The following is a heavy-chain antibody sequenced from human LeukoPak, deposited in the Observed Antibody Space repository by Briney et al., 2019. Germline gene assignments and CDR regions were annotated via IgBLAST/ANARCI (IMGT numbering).Heavy chain of an antibody. D-gene: IGHD6-19*01. Sequence: PSETLSLTCTVSGGSISSSSYYWGWIRQPPGKGLEWIGSIYYSGSTYYNPSLKSRVTISVDTSKNQFSLKLSSVTAADTAVYYCARHRVAVAGTTWYFDLWGRGTLVTVSS. CDR3: ARHRVAVAGTTWYFDL. CDR1: GGSISSSSYY. CDR2: IYYSGST. V-gene: IGHV4-39*01. J-gene: IGHJ2*01.